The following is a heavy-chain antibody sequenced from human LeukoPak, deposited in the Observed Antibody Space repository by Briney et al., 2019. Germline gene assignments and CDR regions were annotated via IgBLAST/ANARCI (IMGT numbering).Heavy chain of an antibody. Sequence: GGSLGLSCAASGFAFSGYGVHWVRQTPDKGLEWVAVIWYDGSKRYYADSVKGRFTISRDNSKNTLYLQMDSLRAEDTAVYYCARDGDFWSGYPFDYWGQGTLATVSS. CDR1: GFAFSGYG. CDR2: IWYDGSKR. J-gene: IGHJ4*02. CDR3: ARDGDFWSGYPFDY. D-gene: IGHD3-3*01. V-gene: IGHV3-33*01.